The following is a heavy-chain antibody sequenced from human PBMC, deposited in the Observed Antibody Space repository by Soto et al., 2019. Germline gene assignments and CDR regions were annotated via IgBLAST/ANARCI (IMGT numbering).Heavy chain of an antibody. CDR2: ISRNSGSI. D-gene: IGHD2-2*01. V-gene: IGHV3-9*01. Sequence: EVQLVESGGGLVQPGRSLRLSCAASGFTFDDYAMHWVRQAPGKGLEWVSGISRNSGSIGHADSVKGRFAISRENPKNSLYLQRTSLRADTTALYYCAKGGQLLIEGGGYWGQGTLVTVSS. CDR1: GFTFDDYA. J-gene: IGHJ4*02. CDR3: AKGGQLLIEGGGY.